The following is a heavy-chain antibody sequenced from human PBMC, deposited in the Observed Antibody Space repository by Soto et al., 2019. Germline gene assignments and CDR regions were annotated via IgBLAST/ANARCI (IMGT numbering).Heavy chain of an antibody. CDR1: GGSISSYY. CDR3: ARRYGSFFDY. J-gene: IGHJ4*02. CDR2: IYYSGST. D-gene: IGHD5-18*01. V-gene: IGHV4-59*08. Sequence: SETLSLTCAVAGGSISSYYWSWIRQPPGKGLEWIGYIYYSGSTNYNPSLKSRVTISVDTSKNQFSLKLSSVTAADTAVYYCARRYGSFFDYWGRGPLVPVSP.